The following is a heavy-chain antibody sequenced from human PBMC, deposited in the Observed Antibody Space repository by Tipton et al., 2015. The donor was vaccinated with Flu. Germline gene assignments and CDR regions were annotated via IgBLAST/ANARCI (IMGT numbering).Heavy chain of an antibody. D-gene: IGHD3-9*01. CDR2: IYHSGST. V-gene: IGHV4-38-2*01. CDR1: GYSISSGYC. CDR3: ARHGYYDILTGYYSWFDP. J-gene: IGHJ5*02. Sequence: TLSLTCAVSGYSISSGYCWGWIRQPPGKGLEWIGSIYHSGSTYYNPSLKSRVTISVDTSKNQFSLKLSSVTAADTAVYYCARHGYYDILTGYYSWFDPWGQGTLVTVSS.